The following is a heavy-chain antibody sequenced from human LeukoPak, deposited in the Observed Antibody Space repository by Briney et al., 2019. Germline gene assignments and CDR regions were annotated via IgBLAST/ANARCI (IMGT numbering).Heavy chain of an antibody. CDR2: ISGRGGST. CDR3: AKGRHYDILTGYYNV. V-gene: IGHV3-23*01. J-gene: IGHJ4*02. D-gene: IGHD3-9*01. Sequence: GGALRLSCAPSGFTLSSYAMSWGRHAPGKGREWGSAISGRGGSTYYADSAKGRCTISRDNSKNTLYLQINRLRAEDTPVYYCAKGRHYDILTGYYNVWGQGPLATVSS. CDR1: GFTLSSYA.